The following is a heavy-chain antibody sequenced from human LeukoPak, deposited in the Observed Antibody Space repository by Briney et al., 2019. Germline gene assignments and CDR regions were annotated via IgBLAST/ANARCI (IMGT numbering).Heavy chain of an antibody. V-gene: IGHV4-61*01. D-gene: IGHD6-19*01. J-gene: IGHJ4*02. Sequence: SETLSLTCTVSGGSVSSGSYYWSWIRQPPGKGLEWLGYIYYSGSTNYNPSLKSRVTISVDTSKNQFSLKLSSVTAADTAVYYCARGGIAVAGYFDYWGQGTLVTVSS. CDR1: GGSVSSGSYY. CDR3: ARGGIAVAGYFDY. CDR2: IYYSGST.